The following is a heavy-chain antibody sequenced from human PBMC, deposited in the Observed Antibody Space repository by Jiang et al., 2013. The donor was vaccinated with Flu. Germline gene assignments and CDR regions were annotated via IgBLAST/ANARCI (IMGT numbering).Heavy chain of an antibody. V-gene: IGHV1-8*01. J-gene: IGHJ5*02. Sequence: AQKFQGRVTMTRNTSISTAYMELSSLRSEDTAVYYCAKEDGYCSGGSCYFDPWGQGTLVTVSS. CDR3: AKEDGYCSGGSCYFDP. D-gene: IGHD2-15*01.